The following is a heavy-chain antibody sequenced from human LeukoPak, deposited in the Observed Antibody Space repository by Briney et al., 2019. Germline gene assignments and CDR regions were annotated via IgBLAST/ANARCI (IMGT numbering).Heavy chain of an antibody. V-gene: IGHV1-18*01. D-gene: IGHD2-2*01. J-gene: IGHJ6*03. Sequence: ASVKVSCKASGYSFPSYGITWVRQAPGQGLEWRGRISVYNGHTTYAQNFQGRVTMTTETSTSTAYLEVRSLRSDDTARYYCARIAVVVPTGIVGTYFNYMDVWGEGTTVTVSS. CDR2: ISVYNGHT. CDR1: GYSFPSYG. CDR3: ARIAVVVPTGIVGTYFNYMDV.